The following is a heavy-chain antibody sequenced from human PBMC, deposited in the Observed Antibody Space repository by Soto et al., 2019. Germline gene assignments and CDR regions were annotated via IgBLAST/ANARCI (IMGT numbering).Heavy chain of an antibody. V-gene: IGHV3-23*01. CDR1: GFTFSSYA. D-gene: IGHD2-21*01. J-gene: IGHJ5*02. Sequence: GGSLRLSCAASGFTFSSYAMSWVRQAPGKGLEWVSAISGSGGSTYYADSVKGRFTISRDNSKNTLYLQMNSLRAEDTAVYYCAKFQFGSGDVDWFDPWGQGTLVTVSS. CDR2: ISGSGGST. CDR3: AKFQFGSGDVDWFDP.